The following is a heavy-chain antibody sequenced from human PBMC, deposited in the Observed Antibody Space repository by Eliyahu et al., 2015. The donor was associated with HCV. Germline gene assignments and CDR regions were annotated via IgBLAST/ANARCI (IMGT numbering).Heavy chain of an antibody. CDR1: GFTFRXYA. J-gene: IGHJ6*02. D-gene: IGHD3-3*01. CDR3: AESFQRELRFLEWLDPGNYYGMDV. CDR2: ISGSGGST. V-gene: IGHV3-23*01. Sequence: EVQLLESGGGLVQPGGSLRLSCAASGFTFRXYAMSWVRQAPGKGRXGVSAISGSGGSTYYXDSVKGRFTISRDNSKNTLYLQMNSLRAEDTAVYYCAESFQRELRFLEWLDPGNYYGMDVWGQRTTVTVSS.